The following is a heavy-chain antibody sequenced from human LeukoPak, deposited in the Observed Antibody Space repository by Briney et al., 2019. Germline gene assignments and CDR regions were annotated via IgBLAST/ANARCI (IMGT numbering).Heavy chain of an antibody. CDR2: IKSKYDGGNT. V-gene: IGHV3-15*01. Sequence: GGSLRLSCAASGFTFSNAWMSWVRQAPGKGLEWVGRIKSKYDGGNTDYAAPVKGRFTISRDDSKNTVYLQMNSLKGEDTALYYCTTDDGSSGNPLDDWGQGTLVTVSS. J-gene: IGHJ4*02. D-gene: IGHD3-22*01. CDR1: GFTFSNAW. CDR3: TTDDGSSGNPLDD.